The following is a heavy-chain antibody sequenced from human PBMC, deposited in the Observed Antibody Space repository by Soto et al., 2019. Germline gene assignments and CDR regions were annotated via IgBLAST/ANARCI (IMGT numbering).Heavy chain of an antibody. CDR3: AKELHVWGSEAGGFDP. CDR1: GFTFSSYG. Sequence: GGSLRLSCAASGFTFSSYGMHWVRQAPGKGLEWVAVISYDGSNKYYADSVKGRFTISRDNSKNTLYLQMNSLRAEDTAVYYCAKELHVWGSEAGGFDPWGQGTLVTVSS. D-gene: IGHD3-16*01. V-gene: IGHV3-30*18. CDR2: ISYDGSNK. J-gene: IGHJ5*02.